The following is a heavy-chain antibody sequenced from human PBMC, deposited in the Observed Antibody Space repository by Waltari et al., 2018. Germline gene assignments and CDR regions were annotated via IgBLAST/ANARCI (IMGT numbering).Heavy chain of an antibody. Sequence: QVQLVQSGAEVKKPGASVKVSCKASGYTFTDYYVHWVRQAPGQGLEWMGWITPNSGETKYAQNFQGRVTMTRDTSIRTAYMELSRLRSDDTAVYHCARDAGSYFGMDVWGQGTTVTVSS. D-gene: IGHD3-10*01. CDR1: GYTFTDYY. CDR3: ARDAGSYFGMDV. J-gene: IGHJ6*02. V-gene: IGHV1-2*02. CDR2: ITPNSGET.